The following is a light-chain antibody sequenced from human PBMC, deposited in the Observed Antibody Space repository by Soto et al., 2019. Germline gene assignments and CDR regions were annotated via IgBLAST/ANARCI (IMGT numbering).Light chain of an antibody. J-gene: IGKJ1*01. CDR1: KSITANY. CDR2: GAS. CDR3: QQYDSLPRT. Sequence: DIVLTQFPGTLSLSPGERATLSCRTSKSITANYLAWYQQKPGQAPRLLIYGASNRASGIPDRFSGSGSGTDFPLTITSLEPEDVAVYYCQQYDSLPRTFGRGTKVEIK. V-gene: IGKV3-20*01.